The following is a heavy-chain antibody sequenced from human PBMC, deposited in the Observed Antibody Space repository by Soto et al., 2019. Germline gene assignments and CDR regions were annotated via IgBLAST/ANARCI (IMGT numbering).Heavy chain of an antibody. CDR1: GGTFSSYA. V-gene: IGHV1-69*06. CDR3: ARVDRYDILTGYYNGMDV. Sequence: SVKVSCKASGGTFSSYAISWVRQAPGQGLEWMGGIIPIFGTANYAQKFQGRVTITADKSTSTAYMELSSLRSEDTAVYYCARVDRYDILTGYYNGMDVWGQGTTVSVSS. D-gene: IGHD3-9*01. J-gene: IGHJ6*02. CDR2: IIPIFGTA.